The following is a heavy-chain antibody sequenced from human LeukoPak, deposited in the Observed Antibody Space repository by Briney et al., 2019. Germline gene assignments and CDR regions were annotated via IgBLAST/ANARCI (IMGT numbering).Heavy chain of an antibody. CDR1: GGSISSYY. D-gene: IGHD5-24*01. V-gene: IGHV4-59*08. CDR3: ARGLGDGYKNGPSDY. CDR2: IYYSGST. Sequence: SETLSLTCTVSGGSISSYYWSWIRQPPGKGLEWIGYIYYSGSTNYNPSLKSRVTISVDTSKNQFSLKLSSVTAADTAVYYCARGLGDGYKNGPSDYWGQGTLVTVSS. J-gene: IGHJ4*02.